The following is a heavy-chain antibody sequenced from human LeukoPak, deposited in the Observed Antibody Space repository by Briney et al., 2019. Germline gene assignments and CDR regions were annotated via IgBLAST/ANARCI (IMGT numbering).Heavy chain of an antibody. CDR2: IYNDGRA. CDR1: GFTVSTNY. CDR3: NFRQDY. Sequence: GGSLRLSCATSGFTVSTNYVSWVRQAPGKGLEWVSLIYNDGRADYADFVKGRFAISRDSSKDTVYLQMNSLRADDTAVYYCNFRQDYWGQGILVTASS. V-gene: IGHV3-53*01. J-gene: IGHJ4*02.